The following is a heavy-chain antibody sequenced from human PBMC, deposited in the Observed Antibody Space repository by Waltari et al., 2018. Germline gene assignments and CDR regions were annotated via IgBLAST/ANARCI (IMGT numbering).Heavy chain of an antibody. D-gene: IGHD2-21*02. J-gene: IGHJ4*02. CDR2: MSHSGAL. CDR1: GGSVSGDY. V-gene: IGHV4-59*02. Sequence: QVQLQESGPGLLNPSETLSLTCSASGGSVSGDYWSWIRQPPGKGLEFIAYMSHSGALIKNPSLKSRVTISLDTSKNQFSLNLDSVTAADTAVYYCARQIGGRLLWDYWGQGTLVVVSS. CDR3: ARQIGGRLLWDY.